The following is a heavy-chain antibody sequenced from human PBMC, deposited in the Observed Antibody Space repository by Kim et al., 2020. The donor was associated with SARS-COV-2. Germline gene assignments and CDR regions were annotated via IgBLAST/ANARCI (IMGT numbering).Heavy chain of an antibody. V-gene: IGHV3-64D*09. Sequence: GGSLRLSCSASGFTFRNYAMHWVRQAPGKGLQYVSGINTNGGNTYYPDSVKGRFTISRDNSKITLYLQMSSLRVEDTAVYYCVKDRSGYDLGYMDVWGQG. CDR2: INTNGGNT. J-gene: IGHJ6*02. CDR3: VKDRSGYDLGYMDV. D-gene: IGHD5-12*01. CDR1: GFTFRNYA.